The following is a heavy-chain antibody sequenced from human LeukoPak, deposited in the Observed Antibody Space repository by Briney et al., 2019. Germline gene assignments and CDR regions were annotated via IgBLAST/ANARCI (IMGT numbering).Heavy chain of an antibody. CDR1: GGSFSGYY. V-gene: IGHV4-34*01. CDR3: ARGIRVRGVIHHFDY. D-gene: IGHD3-10*01. J-gene: IGHJ4*02. Sequence: PSETLSLTYAVYGGSFSGYYWGWIRQPPGKGLEWIGEINHSGSTNYNPSLKSRVTISVDTSKNQFSLKLSSVTAADTAVYYCARGIRVRGVIHHFDYWGQGTLVTVSS. CDR2: INHSGST.